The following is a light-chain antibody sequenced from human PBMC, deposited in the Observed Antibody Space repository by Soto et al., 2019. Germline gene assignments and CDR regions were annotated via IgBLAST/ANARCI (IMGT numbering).Light chain of an antibody. V-gene: IGKV1-27*01. J-gene: IGKJ3*01. CDR1: QDISNF. CDR2: GAS. Sequence: DIQMTQSPSSLSASVGDRVTITCRASQDISNFLGWFQQKPGKVPNLLIYGASTLQSGVTSRFSGSGSGTDVTLTMSSLQPQDVGTYFCQKYNSAPFTFGPGTTVHIK. CDR3: QKYNSAPFT.